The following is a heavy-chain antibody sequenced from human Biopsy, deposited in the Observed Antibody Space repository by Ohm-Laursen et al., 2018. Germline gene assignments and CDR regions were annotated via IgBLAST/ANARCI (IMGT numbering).Heavy chain of an antibody. CDR1: GKTLSDYQ. D-gene: IGHD2-15*01. CDR3: GNEVHGRDY. J-gene: IGHJ4*02. Sequence: SQTLSLTCAVFGKTLSDYQWSWIRQPPGKGLEWIGQINQAGTTNYNPSLKSRVSISADASKYEFSLRLTSVTAADTAVYLCGNEVHGRDYWGLGAQVTVSS. V-gene: IGHV4-34*08. CDR2: INQAGTT.